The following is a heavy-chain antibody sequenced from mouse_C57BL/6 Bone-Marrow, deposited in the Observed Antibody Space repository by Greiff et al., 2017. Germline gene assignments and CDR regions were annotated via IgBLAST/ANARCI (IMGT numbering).Heavy chain of an antibody. J-gene: IGHJ4*01. V-gene: IGHV1-53*01. CDR2: INPSNGGT. CDR3: ARHFYGSSYSAMDY. D-gene: IGHD1-1*01. CDR1: GYTFTSYW. Sequence: VQLVESGTELVKPGASVKLSCKASGYTFTSYWMHWVKQRPGQGLEWIGNINPSNGGTNYNEKFKSKATLTVDKSSSTAYMQLSSLTSEDSAVYYCARHFYGSSYSAMDYWGQGTSVTVSS.